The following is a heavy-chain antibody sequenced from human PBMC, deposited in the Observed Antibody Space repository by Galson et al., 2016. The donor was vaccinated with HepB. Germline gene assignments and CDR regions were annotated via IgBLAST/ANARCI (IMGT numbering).Heavy chain of an antibody. CDR1: GFAFVNYA. Sequence: SLRLSCAASGFAFVNYAMNWVRQAPGKGLEWVSGISESGVTTYYATSVRGRSTISRDDSSNTLFLQMNSLRVEDTAVYYCAKVGRFGSGSFLKPFDSWGQGILATVSS. D-gene: IGHD3-10*01. CDR3: AKVGRFGSGSFLKPFDS. J-gene: IGHJ4*02. V-gene: IGHV3-23*01. CDR2: ISESGVTT.